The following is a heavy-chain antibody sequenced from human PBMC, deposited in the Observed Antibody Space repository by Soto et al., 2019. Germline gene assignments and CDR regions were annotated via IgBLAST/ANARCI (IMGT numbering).Heavy chain of an antibody. J-gene: IGHJ4*02. CDR3: ARDRGRFTMIFDY. CDR2: IIPIFGTA. D-gene: IGHD3-22*01. V-gene: IGHV1-69*13. Sequence: ASVKVSCKASGGTFSSYAISWVRQAPGQGLEWMGGIIPIFGTANYAQKFQGRVTITADESTSTAYMELSSLRSEDTAVYYCARDRGRFTMIFDYWGQGTLVTVSS. CDR1: GGTFSSYA.